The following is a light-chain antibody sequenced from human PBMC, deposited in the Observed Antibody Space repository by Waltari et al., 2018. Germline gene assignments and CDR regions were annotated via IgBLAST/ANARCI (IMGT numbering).Light chain of an antibody. CDR3: QSYDSSLSGSV. CDR1: SSNIGAGYD. Sequence: QSVLTQPPSVSGAPGQRVTISCTGSSSNIGAGYDVHWYQQLPGTAPTLLIYGTRDRPAGVPDRFSGSKSGTSASLAITGRQAADEADYYCQSYDSSLSGSVFGGGTKLTVL. J-gene: IGLJ2*01. V-gene: IGLV1-40*01. CDR2: GTR.